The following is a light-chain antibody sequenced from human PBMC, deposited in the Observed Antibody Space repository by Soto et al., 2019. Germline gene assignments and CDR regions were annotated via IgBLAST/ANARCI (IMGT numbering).Light chain of an antibody. V-gene: IGLV4-69*01. CDR3: QSLGTGIQV. Sequence: QPVLTQSPSASASLGASVKLTCTLSSGYSTYAIAWHQQQSEKGPRFLMKINYDGTHSKGDGFFSRFSGSSSGAERHLTISSLQYEDEADYNCQSLGTGIQVFGGGTQLTVL. CDR2: INYDGTH. J-gene: IGLJ3*02. CDR1: SGYSTYA.